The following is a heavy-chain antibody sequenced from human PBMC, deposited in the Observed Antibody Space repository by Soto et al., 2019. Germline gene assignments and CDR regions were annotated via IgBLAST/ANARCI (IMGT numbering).Heavy chain of an antibody. CDR3: ARERTASSSGYFDY. J-gene: IGHJ4*02. V-gene: IGHV4-59*01. CDR1: GGSISSYY. CDR2: IYYSGST. D-gene: IGHD3-22*01. Sequence: SETLSLTCTVSGGSISSYYWSWIRQPPGKGLEWIGYIYYSGSTNYNPSLKSRVTISVDTSKNQFSLKLSSVTAADTAVYYCARERTASSSGYFDYWGQGTLVTVPS.